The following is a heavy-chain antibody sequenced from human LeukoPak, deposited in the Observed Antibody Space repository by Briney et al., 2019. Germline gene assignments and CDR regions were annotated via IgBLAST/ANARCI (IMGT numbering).Heavy chain of an antibody. CDR3: AKHRGGWFMDY. Sequence: GGSLRLSCVVSGFTFSSYDMSWVRQAPGKGLECVSGISGSGGTIYYADSVKGRFTISRDNSKNTLYLQMNNLRAEDTAVYYCAKHRGGWFMDYWGQGTLVTVSS. CDR2: ISGSGGTI. J-gene: IGHJ4*02. V-gene: IGHV3-23*01. D-gene: IGHD6-19*01. CDR1: GFTFSSYD.